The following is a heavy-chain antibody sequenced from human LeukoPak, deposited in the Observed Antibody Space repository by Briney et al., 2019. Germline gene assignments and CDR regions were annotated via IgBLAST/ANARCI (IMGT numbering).Heavy chain of an antibody. CDR2: IYHSGRT. V-gene: IGHV4-39*02. CDR3: ARLSRSTSYCDS. D-gene: IGHD2-2*01. CDR1: GGSLSSTSYY. J-gene: IGHJ4*02. Sequence: SETLSLTCAVSGGSLSSTSYYWGWVRQPPGKGREWIGTIYHSGRTYYNSSLKSRVIMPVDTSENHFSLRLNSVTAAETAVYYCARLSRSTSYCDSWGQGTQVTVSS.